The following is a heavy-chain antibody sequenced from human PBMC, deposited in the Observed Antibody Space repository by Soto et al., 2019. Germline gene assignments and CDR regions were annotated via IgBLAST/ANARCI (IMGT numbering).Heavy chain of an antibody. CDR3: ARGPSGNWNSGYFDY. CDR1: GGSISSYY. CDR2: IYYSGST. V-gene: IGHV4-59*01. D-gene: IGHD1-1*01. J-gene: IGHJ4*02. Sequence: SETLSLTCTVSGGSISSYYWSWIRQPPGKGLEWIGYIYYSGSTNYNPSLKSRVTISVDTSKNQFSLKLSSVTAADTAVYYCARGPSGNWNSGYFDYWGQGTLVTVSS.